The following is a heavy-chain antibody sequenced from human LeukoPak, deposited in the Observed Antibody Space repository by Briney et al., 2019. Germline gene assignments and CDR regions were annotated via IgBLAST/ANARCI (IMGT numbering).Heavy chain of an antibody. J-gene: IGHJ4*02. D-gene: IGHD1-1*01. Sequence: SETLSLTCTVSGGSISSYYWSWIRQPPRKGLEWIGYIYYSGSTNYNPSLKSRVTISVDTSKNQFSLKLSSVTAADTAVYYCARLRYTCFDYWGQGTLVTASS. CDR1: GGSISSYY. CDR2: IYYSGST. V-gene: IGHV4-59*01. CDR3: ARLRYTCFDY.